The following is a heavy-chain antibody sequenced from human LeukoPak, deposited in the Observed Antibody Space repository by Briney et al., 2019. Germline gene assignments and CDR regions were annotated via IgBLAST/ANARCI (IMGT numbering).Heavy chain of an antibody. CDR2: ISGSGGST. D-gene: IGHD3-3*01. CDR3: ATQTYYDFWSGHLFDY. V-gene: IGHV3-23*01. CDR1: GFTVSSNY. Sequence: GGSLRLPCAASGFTVSSNYMSWVRQAPGKGLEWVSAISGSGGSTYYADSVKGRFTISRDNSKNTLYLQMNSLRAEDTAVYYCATQTYYDFWSGHLFDYWGQGTLVTVSS. J-gene: IGHJ4*02.